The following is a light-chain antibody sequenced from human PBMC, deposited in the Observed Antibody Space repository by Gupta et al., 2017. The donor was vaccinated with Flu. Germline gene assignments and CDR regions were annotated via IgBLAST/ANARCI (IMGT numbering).Light chain of an antibody. CDR3: HMWDGSSDQGV. CDR2: DDT. Sequence: VVTPPPSVSVAPGQTPRITCGGNNIGGKNVHWYQQKPGQAPVVAVYDDTARASGIPDRFSGSNSGNTATLTISRVEVGDEADYYCHMWDGSSDQGVFGGGTKLTVL. J-gene: IGLJ3*02. CDR1: NIGGKN. V-gene: IGLV3-21*02.